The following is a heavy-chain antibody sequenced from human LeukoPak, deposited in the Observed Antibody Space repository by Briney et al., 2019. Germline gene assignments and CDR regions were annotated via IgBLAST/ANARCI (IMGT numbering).Heavy chain of an antibody. D-gene: IGHD1-1*01. V-gene: IGHV3-53*01. J-gene: IGHJ6*03. CDR2: IYSGGST. CDR1: GFTVSSNY. Sequence: GGSLRLSCAASGFTVSSNYMSWVRQAPGKGLEWVSVIYSGGSTYYADSVKGRFTISRDNSKNTLYLQMNSLRAEDTAVYYCARYGRNDANFYYYYYMDVWGKGTTVTISS. CDR3: ARYGRNDANFYYYYYMDV.